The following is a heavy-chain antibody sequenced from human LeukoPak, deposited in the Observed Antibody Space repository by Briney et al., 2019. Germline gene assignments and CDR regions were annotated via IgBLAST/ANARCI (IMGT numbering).Heavy chain of an antibody. V-gene: IGHV4-59*08. Sequence: PSETLSLTCTLSCGSISSYYWGWVRQPPRKGREWTGYIYYSGSTNYNPSLKSRVTISVDTSKDQFFLKLSSVIAADTAVYYCARHITMVRGVTVPFDFWGQGTLVTVSS. CDR2: IYYSGST. J-gene: IGHJ5*01. CDR3: ARHITMVRGVTVPFDF. CDR1: CGSISSYY. D-gene: IGHD3-10*01.